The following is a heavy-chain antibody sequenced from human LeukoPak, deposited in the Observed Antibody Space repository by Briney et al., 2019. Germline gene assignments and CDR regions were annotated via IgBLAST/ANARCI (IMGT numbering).Heavy chain of an antibody. Sequence: SGPTLVNPTQTLTLTCTFSGFSLTTSGVSMGWIRQPPGKALEWLALIYWDDDKRYSPSLKSRLTITKDTSKNQVVLTMTNMDPVDTATYYCPHSSYYSWYFDYWGQGTLVTVS. CDR2: IYWDDDK. CDR3: PHSSYYSWYFDY. V-gene: IGHV2-5*02. CDR1: GFSLTTSGVS. J-gene: IGHJ4*02. D-gene: IGHD3-22*01.